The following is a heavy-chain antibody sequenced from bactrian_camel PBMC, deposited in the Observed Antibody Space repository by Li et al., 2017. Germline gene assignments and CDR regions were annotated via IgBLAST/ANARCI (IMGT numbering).Heavy chain of an antibody. CDR1: GSTFDDSD. D-gene: IGHD5*01. CDR3: AADERILNGGDPFGENWYKY. V-gene: IGHV3S63*01. CDR2: MTINTDGTT. Sequence: QVQLVESGGDSVQAGGSLRLSCTASGSTFDDSDMGWYRQAPANECELVSSMTINTDGTTAYADSVKGRFTVSKDNAKNTLYLQMTSLKPEDTAMYYCAADERILNGGDPFGENWYKYWGQGTQVTVS. J-gene: IGHJ4*01.